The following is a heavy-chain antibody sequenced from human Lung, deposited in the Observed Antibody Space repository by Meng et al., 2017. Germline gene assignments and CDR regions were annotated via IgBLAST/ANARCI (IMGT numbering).Heavy chain of an antibody. V-gene: IGHV4-34*01. CDR1: GGSFSVYY. CDR3: ARGPTTMAHDFDY. D-gene: IGHD4-11*01. CDR2: INHSGST. Sequence: QVPLQQWGAGLLNPSETLALTCVVSGGSFSVYYWSWIRQPPGKGLEWIGEINHSGSTNYNPSLESRATISVDTSQNNLSLKLSSVTAADSAVYYCARGPTTMAHDFDYWGQGTLVTVSS. J-gene: IGHJ4*02.